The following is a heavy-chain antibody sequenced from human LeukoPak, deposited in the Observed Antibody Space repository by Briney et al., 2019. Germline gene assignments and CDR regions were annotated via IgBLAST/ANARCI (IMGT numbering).Heavy chain of an antibody. CDR1: GYTFTSYA. CDR2: INAGNGNT. V-gene: IGHV1-3*01. CDR3: ALITMVRGVIIGYY. Sequence: ATVKVSCKASGYTFTSYAMHWVRQAPGQRLEWMGWINAGNGNTKYSPKFQGRVTITRDTSASTAYMELSSLRSEDTAVYYCALITMVRGVIIGYYWGQGTLVTVSS. J-gene: IGHJ4*02. D-gene: IGHD3-10*01.